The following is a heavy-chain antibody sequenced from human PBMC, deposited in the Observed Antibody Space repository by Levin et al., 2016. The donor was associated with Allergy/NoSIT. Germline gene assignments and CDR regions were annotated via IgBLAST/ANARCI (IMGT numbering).Heavy chain of an antibody. Sequence: GGSLRLSCAASGFTFSSFAMHWVRQAPGKGLEWVAVIWYDGSNRFHADSVRGRFTISRDNSNKKLYLQMNSLRADDTAIYYCARAMDGGSHPPDFWGQGTLVTVSS. CDR3: ARAMDGGSHPPDF. J-gene: IGHJ4*02. CDR2: IWYDGSNR. D-gene: IGHD1-26*01. CDR1: GFTFSSFA. V-gene: IGHV3-33*01.